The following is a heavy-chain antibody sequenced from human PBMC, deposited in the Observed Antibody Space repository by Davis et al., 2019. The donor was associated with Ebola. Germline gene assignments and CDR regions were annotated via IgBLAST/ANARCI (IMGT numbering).Heavy chain of an antibody. V-gene: IGHV3-30*18. CDR2: ISYDGSDK. Sequence: GGSLRLSCAASGFTFSSFGMHWVRQAPGKGLEWVAVISYDGSDKYYADSVKGRFTISRDNSRDTLYLQMNSLRAEDTAVYYCAKGRDCTNDICYSDYWGQGTLVTVSS. J-gene: IGHJ4*02. CDR1: GFTFSSFG. CDR3: AKGRDCTNDICYSDY. D-gene: IGHD2-8*01.